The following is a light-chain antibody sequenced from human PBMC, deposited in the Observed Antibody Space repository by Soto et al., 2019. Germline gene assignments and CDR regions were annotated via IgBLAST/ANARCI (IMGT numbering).Light chain of an antibody. CDR2: AAS. V-gene: IGKV1-9*01. CDR1: QGISSY. Sequence: DIQLTQSPSFLSASVGDGVTITCRSSQGISSYLALYQQKPGKAPKLLVYAASTLQSGVPSRFSGSGSGTEFTLTISSLQPEDFATYYCQQFNNYPRTFGQGTKVDI. CDR3: QQFNNYPRT. J-gene: IGKJ1*01.